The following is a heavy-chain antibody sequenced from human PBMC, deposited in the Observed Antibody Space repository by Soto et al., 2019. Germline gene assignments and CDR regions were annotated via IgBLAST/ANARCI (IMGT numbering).Heavy chain of an antibody. Sequence: SETLSLTCAVYGGSFSGYYWSWIRQPPGKGLEWIGEINHSGSTNYNPSLKSRVTISVDTSKNQFSLKLSSVTAADTAVYYCARAYCSGGSCSPAYFDYWGQGTLVTVSS. D-gene: IGHD2-15*01. CDR3: ARAYCSGGSCSPAYFDY. CDR2: INHSGST. J-gene: IGHJ4*02. V-gene: IGHV4-34*01. CDR1: GGSFSGYY.